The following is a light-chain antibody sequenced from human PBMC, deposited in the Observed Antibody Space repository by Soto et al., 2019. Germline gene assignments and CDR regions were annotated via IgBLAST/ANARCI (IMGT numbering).Light chain of an antibody. CDR2: GAS. V-gene: IGKV3-15*01. CDR1: QSVSSN. Sequence: EIVMTQSPATLFVSPGERATLSCRASQSVSSNLAWYQQKPGLAPRLLISGASTRATGIPARFSGSGSGTEFTLTISSLQSEDFAVYYCQQYNNWPPLTFGGGTKVEIK. CDR3: QQYNNWPPLT. J-gene: IGKJ4*01.